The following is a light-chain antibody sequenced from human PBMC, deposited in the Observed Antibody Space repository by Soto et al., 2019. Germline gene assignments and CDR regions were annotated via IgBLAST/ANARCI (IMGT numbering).Light chain of an antibody. CDR2: GAS. V-gene: IGKV3-15*01. J-gene: IGKJ1*01. CDR1: QSVSSS. CDR3: QQYNNWPRT. Sequence: EIVMTQSPATLSVSPGERATLSCRASQSVSSSLAWYQQKPGQAPRLLIYGASTRATGFPARFSGSGSGTEFTITISSLQSEDFAVYYCQQYNNWPRTFGQGTKVEIK.